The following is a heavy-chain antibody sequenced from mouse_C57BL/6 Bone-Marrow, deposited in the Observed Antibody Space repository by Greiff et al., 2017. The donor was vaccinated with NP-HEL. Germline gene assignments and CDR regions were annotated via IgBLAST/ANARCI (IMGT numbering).Heavy chain of an antibody. J-gene: IGHJ1*03. Sequence: DVQLQESGGGLAQPGGSLSLSCAASGFTFTDYYMSWVRQPPGKALEWLGFIRNKANGYTTEYSASVKGRFTISRDNSQSILYLQMNALRAEDSATYYCARYDGSSWYFDVWGTGTTVTVSS. D-gene: IGHD1-1*01. CDR2: IRNKANGYTT. V-gene: IGHV7-3*01. CDR3: ARYDGSSWYFDV. CDR1: GFTFTDYY.